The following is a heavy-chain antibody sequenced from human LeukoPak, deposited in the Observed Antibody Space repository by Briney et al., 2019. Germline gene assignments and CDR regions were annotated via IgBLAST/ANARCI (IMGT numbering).Heavy chain of an antibody. CDR3: ARAMDTAMGNWFDP. CDR1: GYTFTSYD. CDR2: MNPNSGNT. D-gene: IGHD5-18*01. Sequence: ASVKVSCKASGYTFTSYDINWVRQATGQGLEWMGWMNPNSGNTGYAQKFQGRVTMTRNTSISTAYMELRSLRSEDTAVYYCARAMDTAMGNWFDPWGQGTLVTVSS. J-gene: IGHJ5*02. V-gene: IGHV1-8*01.